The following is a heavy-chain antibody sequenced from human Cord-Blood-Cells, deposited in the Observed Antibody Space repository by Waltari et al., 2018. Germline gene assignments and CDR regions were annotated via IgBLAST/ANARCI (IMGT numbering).Heavy chain of an antibody. J-gene: IGHJ4*02. V-gene: IGHV6-1*01. CDR3: AREGRSIAARLDY. Sequence: QVQLQQSGPGLVKPSQTLSLTCALPGDTVSSNSAASHWIRQSPSRGLEWLGRTYYRSKWYNDYAVSVKSRITINPDTSKNQFSLQLNSVTPEDTAVYYCAREGRSIAARLDYWGQGTLVTVSS. D-gene: IGHD6-6*01. CDR1: GDTVSSNSAA. CDR2: TYYRSKWYN.